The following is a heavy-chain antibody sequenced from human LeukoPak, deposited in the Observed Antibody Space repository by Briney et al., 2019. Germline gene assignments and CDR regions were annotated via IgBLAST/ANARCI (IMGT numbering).Heavy chain of an antibody. D-gene: IGHD3-22*01. V-gene: IGHV3-53*01. CDR2: IYSGGST. CDR1: GFTVSSNY. CDR3: ARYPYYFDSSGYFAAFDI. J-gene: IGHJ3*02. Sequence: GGSLRLSCAASGFTVSSNYMSWVRQAPGKGLEWVSVIYSGGSTYYADSVKGRFTISRDNAKNSLYLQMNSLRAEDTAVYYCARYPYYFDSSGYFAAFDIWGQGTMVTISS.